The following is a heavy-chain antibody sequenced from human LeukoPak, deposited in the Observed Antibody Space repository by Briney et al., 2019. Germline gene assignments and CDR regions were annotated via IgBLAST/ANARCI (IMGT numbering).Heavy chain of an antibody. Sequence: SETLSLTCSVSGASISNHYWSWIRQSPEKGLEWTGYSYYKVSTNYNPSLRSRVTISVDTSKNQFSLKLSAVTAADTAVYFCVGGKYSSSYFDYWGQGTLVTVSS. V-gene: IGHV4-59*03. CDR1: GASISNHY. CDR3: VGGKYSSSYFDY. D-gene: IGHD6-6*01. J-gene: IGHJ4*02. CDR2: SYYKVST.